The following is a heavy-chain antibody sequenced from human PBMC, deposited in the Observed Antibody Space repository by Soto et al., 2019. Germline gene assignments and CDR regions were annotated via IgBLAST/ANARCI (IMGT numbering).Heavy chain of an antibody. CDR2: ISHDGSNK. CDR1: GFTFSNYG. CDR3: AKDGAPRYCSGRSCHPAGAY. J-gene: IGHJ4*02. D-gene: IGHD2-15*01. Sequence: QVQLVESGGGVVQPGRSLRLSCAGSGFTFSNYGLHWVRQTPGKGLEWVAFISHDGSNKYYADSVKGRFTISRDSSKSTLYLQMDSLRVEDTAVYHCAKDGAPRYCSGRSCHPAGAYWGQGTLVTVSS. V-gene: IGHV3-30*18.